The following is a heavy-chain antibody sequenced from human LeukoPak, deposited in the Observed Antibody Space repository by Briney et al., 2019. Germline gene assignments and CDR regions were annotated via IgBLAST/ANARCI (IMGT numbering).Heavy chain of an antibody. D-gene: IGHD1-14*01. V-gene: IGHV3-48*04. CDR1: GFTFSSYS. CDR3: ARDNRGFDY. J-gene: IGHJ4*02. Sequence: PGGSLRLSCAASGFTFSSYSFNWVRQAPGKGLERVSYISSSSSPIYYADSVKGRFTISRDNAKNSLYLQMNSLRAEDTAVYYCARDNRGFDYWGQGTLVTVSS. CDR2: ISSSSSPI.